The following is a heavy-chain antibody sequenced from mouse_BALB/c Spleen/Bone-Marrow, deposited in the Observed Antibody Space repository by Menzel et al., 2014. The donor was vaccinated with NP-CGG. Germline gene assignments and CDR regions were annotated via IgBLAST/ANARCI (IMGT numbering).Heavy chain of an antibody. J-gene: IGHJ4*01. CDR1: GFTFSSYA. Sequence: EVNVVESGGGLVKPGGSLKLSCAASGFTFSSYAMSWVRQSPEKRLEWVAEISSGGSYTYYPDTVTGRFTISRDNAENTLYLEMSSLRSEDTAMYYCAREGLRRRAAMDYWGQGTSVTVSS. CDR2: ISSGGSYT. CDR3: AREGLRRRAAMDY. V-gene: IGHV5-9-4*01. D-gene: IGHD2-4*01.